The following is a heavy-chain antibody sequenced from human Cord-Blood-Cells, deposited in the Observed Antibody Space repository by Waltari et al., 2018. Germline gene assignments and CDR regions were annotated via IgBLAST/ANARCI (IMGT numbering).Heavy chain of an antibody. Sequence: EVQLVESGGGLVPPGGSLRPSCAASGFTFSSHWMSWVRQAPGKGLEWVANIKQDGSEKYYVDSVKGRFTISRDNAKNSLYLQMNSLRAEDTAVYYCARSYYDSSGYFDYWGQGTLVTVSS. CDR2: IKQDGSEK. D-gene: IGHD3-22*01. CDR3: ARSYYDSSGYFDY. J-gene: IGHJ4*02. CDR1: GFTFSSHW. V-gene: IGHV3-7*01.